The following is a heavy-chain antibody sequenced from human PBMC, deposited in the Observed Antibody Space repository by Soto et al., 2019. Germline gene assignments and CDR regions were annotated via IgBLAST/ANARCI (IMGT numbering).Heavy chain of an antibody. CDR1: GGSVSSYY. D-gene: IGHD2-8*01. CDR3: AREWPNGLGINWFDP. CDR2: IFYSGST. Sequence: SETLSLTCTVSGGSVSSYYWSWIRQPPGKGLEWIGYIFYSGSTNYNPSLKSRVTISIDTSKNQFSLKLSSVTAADTAVYYCAREWPNGLGINWFDPWGQGTLVTVS. J-gene: IGHJ5*02. V-gene: IGHV4-59*02.